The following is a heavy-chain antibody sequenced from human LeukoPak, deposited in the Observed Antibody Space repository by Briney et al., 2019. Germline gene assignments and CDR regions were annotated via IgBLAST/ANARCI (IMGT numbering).Heavy chain of an antibody. J-gene: IGHJ3*02. CDR3: TITFGGVIPVGAFDI. CDR1: GYTFTGYY. D-gene: IGHD3-16*02. Sequence: GASVKVSCKASGYTFTGYYMHWVRQAPGQGLEWMGWINPNSGGTNYAQKFQGRVTMTRDTSISTAYMELSRLRSDDTAVYYCTITFGGVIPVGAFDIWGQGTMVTVSS. CDR2: INPNSGGT. V-gene: IGHV1-2*02.